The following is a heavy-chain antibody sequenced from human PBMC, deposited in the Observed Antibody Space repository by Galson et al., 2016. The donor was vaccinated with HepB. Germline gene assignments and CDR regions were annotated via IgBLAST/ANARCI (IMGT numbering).Heavy chain of an antibody. CDR3: ARVRDGYNKYYHYGLDV. CDR2: IIPLYGTT. V-gene: IGHV1-69*01. D-gene: IGHD5-24*01. Sequence: GLEWMGGIIPLYGTTNYAQKFQGRVTITADESTSTAYMELSSLRSEDTAVYYFARVRDGYNKYYHYGLDVWGQGTTVTVSS. J-gene: IGHJ6*02.